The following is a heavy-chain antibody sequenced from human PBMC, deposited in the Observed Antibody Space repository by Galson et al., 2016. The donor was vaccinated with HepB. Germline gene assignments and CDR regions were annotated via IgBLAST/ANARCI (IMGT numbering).Heavy chain of an antibody. D-gene: IGHD6-13*01. V-gene: IGHV4-39*02. Sequence: SETLSLTCNVSGDSISGTNYYWGWIRQPPGRGLEWIGSIYYTGSTNYSPSLESRVTISVDTSKNHLSLSLSSVTAADTAVYYCARGLDSTAAAGFDYWGQGTLVPVSS. CDR2: IYYTGST. CDR3: ARGLDSTAAAGFDY. CDR1: GDSISGTNYY. J-gene: IGHJ4*02.